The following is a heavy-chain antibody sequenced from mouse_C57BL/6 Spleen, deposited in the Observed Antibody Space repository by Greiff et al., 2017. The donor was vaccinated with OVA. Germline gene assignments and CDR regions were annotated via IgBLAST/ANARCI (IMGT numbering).Heavy chain of an antibody. V-gene: IGHV14-3*01. CDR2: IDPANGNT. CDR3: ASSYDYVVYFDY. Sequence: VQLQQSVAELVRPGASVKLSCTASGFNIKNTYMHWVKQRPEQGLEWIGRIDPANGNTKYAPKFPGKATITADTSSNTSYLQLSSLTSEDTAIYYCASSYDYVVYFDYWGQGTTLTVSS. CDR1: GFNIKNTY. D-gene: IGHD2-4*01. J-gene: IGHJ2*01.